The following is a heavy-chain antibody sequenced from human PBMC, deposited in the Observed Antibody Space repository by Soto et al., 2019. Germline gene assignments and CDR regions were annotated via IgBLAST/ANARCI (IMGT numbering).Heavy chain of an antibody. CDR2: IYYSGST. J-gene: IGHJ3*02. CDR3: ARDSHYCSSTSCYSPLAFDI. Sequence: SETLSLTCTVSGGSISSGGYYWSWIRQHPGKGLEWIGYIYYSGSTYYNPSLKSRVTISVDTSKNQFPLKLSSVTAADTAVYYCARDSHYCSSTSCYSPLAFDIWGQGTMVTVSS. CDR1: GGSISSGGYY. D-gene: IGHD2-2*02. V-gene: IGHV4-31*03.